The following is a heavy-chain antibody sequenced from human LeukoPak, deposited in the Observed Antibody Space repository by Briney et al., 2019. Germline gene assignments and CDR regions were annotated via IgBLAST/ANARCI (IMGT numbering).Heavy chain of an antibody. D-gene: IGHD5-18*01. CDR1: GFTFSSYS. CDR3: ARAGYSYGLGDAFDI. CDR2: ISSSSSTI. V-gene: IGHV3-48*04. J-gene: IGHJ3*02. Sequence: GGSLRLSCAASGFTFSSYSMNWVRQAPGKGLEWVSYISSSSSTIYYADSVKGRFTISRDNAKNSLYLQMNSLRAEDTAVYYCARAGYSYGLGDAFDIWGQGTMVTVSS.